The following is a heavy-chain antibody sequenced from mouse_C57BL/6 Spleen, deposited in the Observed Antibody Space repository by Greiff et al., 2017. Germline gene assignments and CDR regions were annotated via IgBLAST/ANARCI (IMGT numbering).Heavy chain of an antibody. D-gene: IGHD1-1*01. CDR1: GFSLTSYG. CDR3: AKRDYGSSLYAMDY. CDR2: IWRGGST. J-gene: IGHJ4*01. Sequence: VKLQESGPGLVQPSQSLSITCTVSGFSLTSYGVHWVRQSPGKGLEWLGVIWRGGSTDYYAAFMSRLSITKDNSKSQVFFKMNSLQADDTAIYYCAKRDYGSSLYAMDYWGQGTSVTVSS. V-gene: IGHV2-5*01.